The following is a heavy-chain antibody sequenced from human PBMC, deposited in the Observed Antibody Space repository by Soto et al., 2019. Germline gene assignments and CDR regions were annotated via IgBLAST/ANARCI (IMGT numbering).Heavy chain of an antibody. CDR1: GYTFTSYG. CDR2: ISAYNGNT. V-gene: IGHV1-18*01. CDR3: ARGGRIVGAISPFDP. D-gene: IGHD1-26*01. J-gene: IGHJ5*02. Sequence: GASVKVSCKASGYTFTSYGISWVRQAPGQGLEWMGWISAYNGNTNYAQKLQGRVTMTTDTSTSTAYMEPRSLRSDDTAVYYCARGGRIVGAISPFDPWGQGTLVTVSS.